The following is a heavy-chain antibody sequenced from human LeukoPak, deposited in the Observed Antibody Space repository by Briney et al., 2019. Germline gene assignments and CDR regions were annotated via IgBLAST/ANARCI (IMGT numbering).Heavy chain of an antibody. D-gene: IGHD5-12*01. CDR3: AKGPVVGGYDLGFDY. CDR2: ISYDGSNK. J-gene: IGHJ4*02. Sequence: GRSLRLSCAASGFTFSSYGMHWVRQAPGKGLEWVAVISYDGSNKYYADSVKGRFTISRDNSKNTLYLQMNSLRAEDTAVYYCAKGPVVGGYDLGFDYWGQGALVTVSS. CDR1: GFTFSSYG. V-gene: IGHV3-30*18.